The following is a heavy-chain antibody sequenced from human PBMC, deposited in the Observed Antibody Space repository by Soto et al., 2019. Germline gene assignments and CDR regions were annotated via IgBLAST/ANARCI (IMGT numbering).Heavy chain of an antibody. CDR2: IYYSGST. J-gene: IGHJ6*02. V-gene: IGHV4-31*03. CDR1: GGSISSGGYY. Sequence: QVQLQESGPGLVKPSQTLSLTCTVSGGSISSGGYYWSWIRQHPGKGLEWIGYIYYSGSTYYNPSHKSRVTISVATSKNQFPLKLSSVTAADTAVYYCASEARHTQRYYYGMDVWGQGTTVTVSS. D-gene: IGHD1-1*01. CDR3: ASEARHTQRYYYGMDV.